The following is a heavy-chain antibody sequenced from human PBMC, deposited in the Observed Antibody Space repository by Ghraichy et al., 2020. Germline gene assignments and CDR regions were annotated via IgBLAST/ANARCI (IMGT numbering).Heavy chain of an antibody. Sequence: SETLSLTCSVSGGSIGDDYWSWIWQPPGKGLEWIGYIYYSGSTNKNPSLKSRITISVDKSKNQFSLKLSSVTAADTAVYYCARVYCSGACYSSDLFDPWGQGTLVTVSS. V-gene: IGHV4-59*01. CDR1: GGSIGDDY. D-gene: IGHD2-21*02. J-gene: IGHJ5*02. CDR2: IYYSGST. CDR3: ARVYCSGACYSSDLFDP.